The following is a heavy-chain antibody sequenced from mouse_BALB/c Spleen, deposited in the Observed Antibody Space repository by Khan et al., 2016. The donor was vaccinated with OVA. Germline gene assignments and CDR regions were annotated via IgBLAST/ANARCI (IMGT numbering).Heavy chain of an antibody. D-gene: IGHD1-2*01. V-gene: IGHV2-9*02. CDR2: IWAGGST. CDR3: ARDTTATPY. J-gene: IGHJ3*01. Sequence: QVQLKQSGPGLVAPSQSLSITCTVSGFSLTSYGVHWVRQPPGKGLAWLGIIWAGGSTNYNSDTMSRLSISKDNSKSQVFLKMNSLQTDDTAMYYCARDTTATPYWGQGTLVTVSA. CDR1: GFSLTSYG.